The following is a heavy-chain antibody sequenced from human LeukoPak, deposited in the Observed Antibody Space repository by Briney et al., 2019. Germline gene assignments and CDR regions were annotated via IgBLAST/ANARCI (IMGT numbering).Heavy chain of an antibody. D-gene: IGHD1-14*01. CDR3: ARTPPPGGYYYYYMDV. CDR1: GGSISSSSYY. V-gene: IGHV4-39*01. J-gene: IGHJ6*03. Sequence: SETLSLTCTVSGGSISSSSYYWGWSRQPPGKGLEWIGSIYYSGSTYYNPSLKSRVTISVDTSKNQFSLKLSSVTAADTAVYYCARTPPPGGYYYYYMDVWGKGTTVTVSS. CDR2: IYYSGST.